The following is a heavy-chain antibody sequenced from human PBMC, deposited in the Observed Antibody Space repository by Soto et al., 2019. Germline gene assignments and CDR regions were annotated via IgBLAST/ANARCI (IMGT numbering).Heavy chain of an antibody. CDR1: GDTINSTSYY. CDR2: IYYSGRT. CDR3: ARNVQYDFWSGYFYMDV. D-gene: IGHD3-3*01. Sequence: SGTMYLASTASGDTINSTSYYWGWIRQPPGKGLEWIGSIYYSGRTYYNPSLKSRVTIYVDTSKNHFSLKLSSVTAADTAVYYCARNVQYDFWSGYFYMDVWGKGTSVTVSS. J-gene: IGHJ6*03. V-gene: IGHV4-39*01.